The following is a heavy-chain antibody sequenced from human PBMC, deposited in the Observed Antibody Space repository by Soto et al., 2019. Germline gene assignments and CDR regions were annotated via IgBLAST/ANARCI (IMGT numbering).Heavy chain of an antibody. D-gene: IGHD2-21*02. Sequence: QVQLVESGGGVVQPGRSLRLSCAASGFTFSNYGMHWVRQAPGKGLEWVAVISYDGNNKYYVDSVKGRFTISRDNSKNTLYLQMSSLRAEGTAVYYCAKEPGGDRAWFDYCGQGTLVTVSS. CDR3: AKEPGGDRAWFDY. V-gene: IGHV3-30*18. CDR1: GFTFSNYG. CDR2: ISYDGNNK. J-gene: IGHJ4*02.